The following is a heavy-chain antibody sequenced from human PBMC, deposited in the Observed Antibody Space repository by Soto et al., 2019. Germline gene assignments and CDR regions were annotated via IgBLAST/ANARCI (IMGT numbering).Heavy chain of an antibody. CDR2: IFHSGST. V-gene: IGHV4-31*03. Sequence: QVQLQESGPGLVQPSETLSLTCSVSRAFINSGGFYYSWIRQPPGKGLEWLGYIFHSGSTLYTPSLRGRLTLSADTSRNQLSLHLTSVTAADTAVYYCVRGGIAGHWFDPWGQGTLVTVSS. D-gene: IGHD2-15*01. CDR3: VRGGIAGHWFDP. CDR1: RAFINSGGFY. J-gene: IGHJ5*02.